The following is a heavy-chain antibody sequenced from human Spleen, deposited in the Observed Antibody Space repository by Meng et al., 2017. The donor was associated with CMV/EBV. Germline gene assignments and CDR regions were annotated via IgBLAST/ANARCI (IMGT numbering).Heavy chain of an antibody. V-gene: IGHV3-11*01. D-gene: IGHD6-19*01. CDR3: ARDDFQSAVAGTAPGDY. Sequence: GESLKISCAASGFTFSDYYMSWNRQAPGKGLEWVSYISSSGSTIYYADSVKGRFTISRDNAKNSLYLQMNSLRAEDTAVYYCARDDFQSAVAGTAPGDYWGQGTLVTVSS. J-gene: IGHJ4*02. CDR1: GFTFSDYY. CDR2: ISSSGSTI.